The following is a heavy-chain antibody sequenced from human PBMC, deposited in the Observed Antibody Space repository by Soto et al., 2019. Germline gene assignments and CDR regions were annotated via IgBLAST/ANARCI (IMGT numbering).Heavy chain of an antibody. V-gene: IGHV3-23*01. Sequence: PGGSLRLSCAASGFTFSSYAMSWVRQAPGKGLEWVSAISGSGGSTYYADSVKGRFTISRDNSKNTLYLQMNSLRAEDTAVYYCAKRVWGSGPRLVSGMDVWGQGTKVTVSS. D-gene: IGHD3-16*01. CDR1: GFTFSSYA. CDR2: ISGSGGST. J-gene: IGHJ6*02. CDR3: AKRVWGSGPRLVSGMDV.